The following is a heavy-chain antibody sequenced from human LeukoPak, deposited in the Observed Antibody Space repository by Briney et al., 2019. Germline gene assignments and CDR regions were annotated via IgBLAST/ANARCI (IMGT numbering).Heavy chain of an antibody. CDR2: IYYSGST. V-gene: IGHV4-59*01. CDR1: GGSISSYY. J-gene: IGHJ5*02. Sequence: SETLSLTCTVSGGSISSYYWSWIRQPPGKGLEWIGYIYYSGSTNYNPSLKSRVTISVDTSKNQFSLKLSSVTAADTAVYYCARGLYCSSTSCYWFDPWGQGTLVTVSS. CDR3: ARGLYCSSTSCYWFDP. D-gene: IGHD2-2*01.